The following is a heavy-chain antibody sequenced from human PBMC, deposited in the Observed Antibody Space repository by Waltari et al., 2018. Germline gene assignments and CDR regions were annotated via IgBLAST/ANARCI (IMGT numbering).Heavy chain of an antibody. CDR1: GFTFRSYA. Sequence: EVHLLESGGGLIQPGGSLRLSCAASGFTFRSYAMSWVGQVPGKGLECVSVFYVGGSDTYYADSVKGRFTISRDNSKNTLYLQMNSLRAEDTAVYYCAKDRGHCGGDCFHFDYWGHGTLVTVSS. CDR3: AKDRGHCGGDCFHFDY. D-gene: IGHD2-21*01. J-gene: IGHJ4*01. CDR2: FYVGGSDT. V-gene: IGHV3-23*03.